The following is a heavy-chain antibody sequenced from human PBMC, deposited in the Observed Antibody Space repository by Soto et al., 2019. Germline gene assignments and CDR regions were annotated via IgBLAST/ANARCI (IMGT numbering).Heavy chain of an antibody. D-gene: IGHD6-13*01. V-gene: IGHV4-34*01. CDR1: GGSFSHYF. J-gene: IGHJ5*02. CDR3: AGGIAAAGEVLAH. CDR2: IRSSGYT. Sequence: ASETLSLTCGVYGGSFSHYFWTWVRQTPERGLEWIGEIRSSGYTDYSPSLKSRLTISIDTSKSQFSLELTSMTAADTAIYYCAGGIAAAGEVLAHWGQGALVTVSS.